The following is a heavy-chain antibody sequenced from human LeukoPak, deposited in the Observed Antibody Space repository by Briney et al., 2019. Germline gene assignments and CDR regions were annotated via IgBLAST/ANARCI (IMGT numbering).Heavy chain of an antibody. D-gene: IGHD3-3*01. J-gene: IGHJ4*02. V-gene: IGHV1-18*01. CDR1: GYTFTSYG. Sequence: ASVKVSCKASGYTFTSYGISWVRQAPGQGLEWMGWSSAYNGNTNYAQKLQGRVTMTTDTSTSTAYMELRSLRSDDTAVYYCARVGRYRYYDFWSGYLDYWGQGTLVTVSS. CDR3: ARVGRYRYYDFWSGYLDY. CDR2: SSAYNGNT.